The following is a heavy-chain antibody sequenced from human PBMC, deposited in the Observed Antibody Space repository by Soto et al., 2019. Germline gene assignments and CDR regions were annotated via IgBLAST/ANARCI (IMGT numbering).Heavy chain of an antibody. V-gene: IGHV4-59*01. Sequence: QVQLQESGPGLVKPSETLSLTCTVSGGSISSYYWSWIRQPPGKGLEWIGYIYYSGSTNYNPSLKSRVTISVDTSKNRFSLKLSSVTAAGTAVYYCARDSRIAVAGTGLDYWGQGTLVTVSS. D-gene: IGHD6-19*01. CDR3: ARDSRIAVAGTGLDY. CDR1: GGSISSYY. CDR2: IYYSGST. J-gene: IGHJ4*02.